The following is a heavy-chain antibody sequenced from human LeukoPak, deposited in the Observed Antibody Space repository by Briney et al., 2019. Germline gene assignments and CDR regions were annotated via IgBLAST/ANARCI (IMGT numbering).Heavy chain of an antibody. CDR2: ISGDGGDT. CDR1: GFTFDDYG. D-gene: IGHD3-16*01. J-gene: IGHJ6*02. V-gene: IGHV3-43*02. CDR3: VKDHIMITCVGADGKGGMDV. Sequence: GGSLRLSCAASGFTFDDYGMHWVRQAPGKGLEWVSLISGDGGDTYYADSVRGRFTISRDNSRNSLYLQMNSLRTDDTALYYCVKDHIMITCVGADGKGGMDVWGEGTTVSVSS.